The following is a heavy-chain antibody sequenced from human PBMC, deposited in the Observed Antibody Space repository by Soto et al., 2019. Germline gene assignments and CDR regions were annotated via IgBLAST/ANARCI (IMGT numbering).Heavy chain of an antibody. V-gene: IGHV4-59*01. CDR3: ASGDDILTGYYDYYYYGMDV. CDR2: IYYSGST. CDR1: GGSISSYY. Sequence: SETLSLTCTVSGGSISSYYWSWIRQPPGKGLEWIGYIYYSGSTNYNPSLKSRVTISVDTSKNQFSLKLSSVTAADTAVYYCASGDDILTGYYDYYYYGMDVWGQGTTVTVSS. D-gene: IGHD3-9*01. J-gene: IGHJ6*02.